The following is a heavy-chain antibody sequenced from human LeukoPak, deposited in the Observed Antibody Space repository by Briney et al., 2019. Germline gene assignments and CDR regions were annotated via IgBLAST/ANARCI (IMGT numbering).Heavy chain of an antibody. V-gene: IGHV1-69*13. D-gene: IGHD3-22*01. Sequence: ASVKVSCKASGGTFSSYAISWVRQAPGQGLEWMGGISPIFGTANYAQKFQGRVTITADESTSTAYMELSSLRSGDTAVYYCARGPRYYYDSSGYYFRWGQGTLVTVSS. CDR2: ISPIFGTA. CDR3: ARGPRYYYDSSGYYFR. CDR1: GGTFSSYA. J-gene: IGHJ4*02.